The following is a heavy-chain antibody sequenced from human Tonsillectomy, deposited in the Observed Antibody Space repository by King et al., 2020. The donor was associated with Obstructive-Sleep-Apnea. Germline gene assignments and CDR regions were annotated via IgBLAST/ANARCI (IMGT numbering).Heavy chain of an antibody. CDR2: INHSGST. J-gene: IGHJ4*02. CDR1: GGSFSGYY. V-gene: IGHV4-34*01. Sequence: VQLQQWGEGLLKPSETLSLTCGVYGGSFSGYYWSWIRQPPGKGLEWIGEINHSGSTNYNPSLKSRVTISVDTSKNQFSLKLSSVTAADTAVYYCARGQSSRAYSSSWYYFDYWGQGTLVTVSS. D-gene: IGHD6-13*01. CDR3: ARGQSSRAYSSSWYYFDY.